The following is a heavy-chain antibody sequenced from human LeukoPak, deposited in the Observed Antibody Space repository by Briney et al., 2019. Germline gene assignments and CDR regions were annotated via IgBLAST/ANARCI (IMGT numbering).Heavy chain of an antibody. J-gene: IGHJ3*02. D-gene: IGHD6-13*01. CDR3: ARVLAAAGTGDDAFDI. Sequence: SQTLSLTCAVSGGAIRRGCYAWRWIPQPPGRGLEGVGYIYHSGSTYYSPSLKSRVIISVDTSKNQFSLKLSSLTAADTAVYYCARVLAAAGTGDDAFDIWGQGTMVTVSS. V-gene: IGHV4-30-2*01. CDR1: GGAIRRGCYA. CDR2: IYHSGST.